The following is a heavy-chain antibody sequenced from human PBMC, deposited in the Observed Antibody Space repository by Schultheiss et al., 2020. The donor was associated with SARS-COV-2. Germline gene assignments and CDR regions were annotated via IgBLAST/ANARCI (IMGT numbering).Heavy chain of an antibody. CDR2: ISWDGGST. J-gene: IGHJ4*02. D-gene: IGHD3-9*01. Sequence: GGSLRLSCAASGFTFSSYDMHWVRQAPGKGLEWVSLISWDGGSTYYADSVKGRFTISRDNSKNSLYLQMNSLRTEDTALYYCAKGSIILTGYLFDYWGQGTLVTVSS. V-gene: IGHV3-43*01. CDR3: AKGSIILTGYLFDY. CDR1: GFTFSSYD.